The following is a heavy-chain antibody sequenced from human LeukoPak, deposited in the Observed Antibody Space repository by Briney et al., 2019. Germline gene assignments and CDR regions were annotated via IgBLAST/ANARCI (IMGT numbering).Heavy chain of an antibody. CDR3: ARRLGRKFGERFYYYHYMDV. Sequence: PSETLSLTCAVYGGSFSGYYWSWIRQPPGKGLEWIGEINHSGSTKYNPSPKSRVTISVDTSKNQFSLKLSSVTAADTAVYYCARRLGRKFGERFYYYHYMDVWGKGTTVTISS. J-gene: IGHJ6*03. D-gene: IGHD3-10*01. V-gene: IGHV4-34*01. CDR2: INHSGST. CDR1: GGSFSGYY.